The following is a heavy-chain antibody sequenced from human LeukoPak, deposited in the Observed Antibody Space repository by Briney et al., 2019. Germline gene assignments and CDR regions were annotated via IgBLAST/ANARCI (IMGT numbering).Heavy chain of an antibody. CDR2: INHSGST. Sequence: PSETLSLTCAVYGGSFSGYYWSWIRQPPGKGLEWIGEINHSGSTNYNPSLKSRVTISVDTSKNQFSLKLSSVTAADTAVYYCARVPDGGNLRGYFDYWGQGTLVTVSS. V-gene: IGHV4-34*01. J-gene: IGHJ4*02. CDR1: GGSFSGYY. CDR3: ARVPDGGNLRGYFDY. D-gene: IGHD4-23*01.